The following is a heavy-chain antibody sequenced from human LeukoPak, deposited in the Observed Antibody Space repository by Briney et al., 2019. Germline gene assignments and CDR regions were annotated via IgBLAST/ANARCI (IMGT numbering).Heavy chain of an antibody. CDR3: ARVLDSSGSY. CDR2: ISSSSSYI. Sequence: PGRSLRLSCAASGFTFSNEMNWVRQAPGKGLEWVSSISSSSSYIYYTDSVKGRFTISRDNAKNSLYLQMNSLRAEDTAVYYCARVLDSSGSYWGQGTLVTVSS. D-gene: IGHD3-22*01. V-gene: IGHV3-21*01. J-gene: IGHJ4*02. CDR1: GFTFSNE.